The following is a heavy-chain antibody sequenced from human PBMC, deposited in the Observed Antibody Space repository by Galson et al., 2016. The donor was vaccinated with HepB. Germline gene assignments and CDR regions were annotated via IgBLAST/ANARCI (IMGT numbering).Heavy chain of an antibody. Sequence: TLSLTCPVSGGSISSGGYYWSWIRQFPGKGLEWIGYIYYSGSAYYNPSLKSRITISVDTSKNQFSLNLTSVTAADTAVYFCARSAYSSACCWFDPWGQGTLVTVSS. CDR1: GGSISSGGYY. D-gene: IGHD6-25*01. CDR2: IYYSGSA. J-gene: IGHJ5*02. CDR3: ARSAYSSACCWFDP. V-gene: IGHV4-31*03.